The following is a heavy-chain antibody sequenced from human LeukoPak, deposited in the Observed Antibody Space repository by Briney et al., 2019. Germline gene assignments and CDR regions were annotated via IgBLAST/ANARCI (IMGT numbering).Heavy chain of an antibody. J-gene: IGHJ4*02. CDR2: ISYDGSNK. V-gene: IGHV3-30-3*01. CDR3: ARILSVGAVFDY. CDR1: GFTFSSYA. Sequence: GGSLRLSCAASGFTFSSYAMHWVRQAPGKGLEWVAVISYDGSNKYYADSVKGRFTISRDNSKNTLYLQMNSLRAEDTAVYYCARILSVGAVFDYWGQGTLVTVSS. D-gene: IGHD1-26*01.